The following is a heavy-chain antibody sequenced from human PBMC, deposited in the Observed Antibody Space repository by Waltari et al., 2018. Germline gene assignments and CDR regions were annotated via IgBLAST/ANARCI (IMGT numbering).Heavy chain of an antibody. CDR3: ARDRVYYDSSGYYYENAFDI. CDR2: ISAYNGNT. D-gene: IGHD3-22*01. J-gene: IGHJ3*02. CDR1: GYTFTSYG. V-gene: IGHV1-18*01. Sequence: QVQLVQSGAEVKKPGASVKVSCKASGYTFTSYGISWVRQAPGQGPEWMGWISAYNGNTNYAQKLQGRVTITTDTSTSTAYMELRSLRSDDTAMYYCARDRVYYDSSGYYYENAFDIWGQGTMVTVSS.